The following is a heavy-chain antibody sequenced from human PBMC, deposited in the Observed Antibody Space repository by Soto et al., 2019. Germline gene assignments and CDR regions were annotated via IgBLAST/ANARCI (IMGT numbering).Heavy chain of an antibody. J-gene: IGHJ6*02. Sequence: PSETLSLTCTVSGGSISSYYWSWIRQPPGKGLEWIGYTYYSGSTNYNPSLKSRVTISVDTSKNQFSLKLSSVTAADTAVYYCARGNDFWTRGGTNGMDVWGQGTTVTVSS. CDR1: GGSISSYY. CDR3: ARGNDFWTRGGTNGMDV. CDR2: TYYSGST. V-gene: IGHV4-59*01. D-gene: IGHD3-3*01.